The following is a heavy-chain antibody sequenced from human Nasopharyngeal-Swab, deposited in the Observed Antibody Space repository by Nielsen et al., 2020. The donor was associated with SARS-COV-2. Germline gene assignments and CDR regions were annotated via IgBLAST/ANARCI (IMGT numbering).Heavy chain of an antibody. CDR3: VRSSSWYYFDY. Sequence: SETLSLTCTVSGDSIASSTFYWGWIRQPPGKGLEWIGNIYYNGNTYQNPSLKRRLTISVDKSKNQFSLQLSSVTAADTAVYYCVRSSSWYYFDYWAQGTQFTVSS. V-gene: IGHV4-39*01. CDR1: GDSIASSTFY. CDR2: IYYNGNT. D-gene: IGHD6-13*01. J-gene: IGHJ4*02.